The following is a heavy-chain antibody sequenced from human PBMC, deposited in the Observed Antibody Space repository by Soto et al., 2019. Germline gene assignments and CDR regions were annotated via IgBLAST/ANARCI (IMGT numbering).Heavy chain of an antibody. D-gene: IGHD2-15*01. J-gene: IGHJ5*02. CDR1: GGTFSNYA. CDR3: AKDGGSDGYFGNWLDP. V-gene: IGHV1-69*15. Sequence: QVQLVQSGAEVKKPGSSVKVSCKASGGTFSNYAITWVRQAPGQGLEWVERIIPIFSTTNVAQKFQGRVTITADESTTTAYMELSGLRSEDTAVYYCAKDGGSDGYFGNWLDPWGQGTLVTVSS. CDR2: IIPIFSTT.